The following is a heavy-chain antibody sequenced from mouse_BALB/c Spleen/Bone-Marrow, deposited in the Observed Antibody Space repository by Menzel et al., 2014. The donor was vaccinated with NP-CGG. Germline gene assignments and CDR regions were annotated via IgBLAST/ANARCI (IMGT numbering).Heavy chain of an antibody. V-gene: IGHV1-18*01. Sequence: EVQLQESGPELLKPGASVKISCKTSGYTFXDYTLHWVKQSRGKSLEWIGGVNPNIGGTNYNQKFKGKATLTLDKSSSTAYMELRSLTSEDSAVYYCARGRTAYWGQGTLVTVSA. CDR3: ARGRTAY. CDR2: VNPNIGGT. CDR1: GYTFXDYT. J-gene: IGHJ3*01.